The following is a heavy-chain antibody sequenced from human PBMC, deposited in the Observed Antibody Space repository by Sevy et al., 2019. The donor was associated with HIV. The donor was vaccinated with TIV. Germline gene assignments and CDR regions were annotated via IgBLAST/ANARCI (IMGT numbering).Heavy chain of an antibody. CDR3: AKTVNSGGGVVPAANYYYYGMDV. J-gene: IGHJ6*02. V-gene: IGHV3-23*01. Sequence: GGSLRLSCAASGFTFSSYAMSWVRLAPGKGLEWVSAVDGNGRSTDYADSVKGRFTISRDNSKNTLYLQMNSLRAEDTAVYYVAKTVNSGGGVVPAANYYYYGMDVWGQGTTVTVSS. D-gene: IGHD2-2*01. CDR2: VDGNGRST. CDR1: GFTFSSYA.